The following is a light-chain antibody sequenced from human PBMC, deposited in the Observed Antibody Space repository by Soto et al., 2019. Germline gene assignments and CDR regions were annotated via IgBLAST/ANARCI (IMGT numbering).Light chain of an antibody. V-gene: IGKV1-39*01. J-gene: IGKJ2*01. Sequence: QSPSSLSASVGDRVTITCRASQSISSYLNWYQQKPGKAPKLLIYAASSLQSGVPSRFSGSGSGTDFTLTISSLQPEDFATYYCQQSYSTLYTFGQGT. CDR3: QQSYSTLYT. CDR1: QSISSY. CDR2: AAS.